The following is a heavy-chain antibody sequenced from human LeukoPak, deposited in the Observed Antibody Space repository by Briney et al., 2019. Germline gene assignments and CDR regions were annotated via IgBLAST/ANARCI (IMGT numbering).Heavy chain of an antibody. CDR1: VFTFNNYA. J-gene: IGHJ4*02. D-gene: IGHD6-19*01. V-gene: IGHV3-23*01. Sequence: AGGSLRLSCAASVFTFNNYAMSWVRQAPRKGREWVSAICGGGGSTYYADSLKGRFTISRDNSKNTLYLQMNSLRAEDTAVYYCAKPQSDIRGWYFDYWGKGTLVTVSS. CDR2: ICGGGGST. CDR3: AKPQSDIRGWYFDY.